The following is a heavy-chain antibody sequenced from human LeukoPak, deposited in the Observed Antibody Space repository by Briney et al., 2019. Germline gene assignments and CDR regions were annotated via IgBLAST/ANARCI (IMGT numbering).Heavy chain of an antibody. J-gene: IGHJ3*02. CDR3: ARDCSSTSCHFGDI. Sequence: GGSLRLSCAASGFTFNYYAMSWVRQAPGKGLEWVSVIYSGGSTYYADSVKGRFTISRDNSKNTLYLQMNSLRAEDTAVYYCARDCSSTSCHFGDIWGQGTMVTVSS. CDR2: IYSGGST. V-gene: IGHV3-53*01. D-gene: IGHD2-2*01. CDR1: GFTFNYYA.